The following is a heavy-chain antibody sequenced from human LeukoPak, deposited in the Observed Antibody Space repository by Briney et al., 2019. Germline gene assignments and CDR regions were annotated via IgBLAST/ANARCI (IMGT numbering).Heavy chain of an antibody. J-gene: IGHJ3*02. CDR2: IYYSGST. D-gene: IGHD2-2*01. CDR1: GGSISSYY. CDR3: ARGRGDCSSTSCYYAFDI. Sequence: PSETLSLTCTVSGGSISSYYWSWIRQPPGKGLEWIGYIYYSGSTNYSPSLKSRVTISVDTSKNQFSLKLSSVTAADTAVYYCARGRGDCSSTSCYYAFDIWGQGTMVTVSS. V-gene: IGHV4-59*01.